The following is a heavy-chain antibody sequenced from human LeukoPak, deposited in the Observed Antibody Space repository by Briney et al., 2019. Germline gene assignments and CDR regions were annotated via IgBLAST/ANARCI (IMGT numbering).Heavy chain of an antibody. CDR3: AEASIAAAGILYY. D-gene: IGHD6-13*01. J-gene: IGHJ4*02. CDR2: ISGSGGSI. V-gene: IGHV3-23*01. CDR1: GFTFSSHA. Sequence: PGGSLRLTCAASGFTFSSHAMSWVRQAPGKGLEWVSAISGSGGSIYYADSVKGRFTISRDNSKNTLYLQMSVLTAEDTAVYYFAEASIAAAGILYYWGQGTLVTVSS.